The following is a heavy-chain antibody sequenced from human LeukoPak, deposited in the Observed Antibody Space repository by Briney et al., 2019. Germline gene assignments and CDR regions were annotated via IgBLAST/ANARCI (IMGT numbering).Heavy chain of an antibody. V-gene: IGHV3-53*01. Sequence: GGSLRLSCAVSGLSSNYMSWVRQAPGKGLEWGSVIYGDGTTHYADSVKGRFTISRDSSKNTLYLQMTSLRDEDTAVFFCARVNRLTGTHYYYMDVWGKGTTVTVSS. CDR1: GLSSNY. CDR2: IYGDGTT. CDR3: ARVNRLTGTHYYYMDV. J-gene: IGHJ6*03. D-gene: IGHD1-20*01.